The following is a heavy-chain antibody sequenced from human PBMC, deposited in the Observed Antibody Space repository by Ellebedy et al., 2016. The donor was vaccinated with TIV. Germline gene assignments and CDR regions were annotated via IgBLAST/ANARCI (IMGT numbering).Heavy chain of an antibody. Sequence: SVKVSXXASGGTFGRDAIVWMRQAPRQGLEWMGRIIHIIRRTDYAQTFQGRVTITADKSTSTAYMELSSLSSEDTAVYYCARRLDIGHRSGYYRGDVFDIWGQGTLVTVSS. CDR3: ARRLDIGHRSGYYRGDVFDI. D-gene: IGHD3-22*01. CDR2: IIHIIRRT. V-gene: IGHV1-69*04. CDR1: GGTFGRDA. J-gene: IGHJ3*02.